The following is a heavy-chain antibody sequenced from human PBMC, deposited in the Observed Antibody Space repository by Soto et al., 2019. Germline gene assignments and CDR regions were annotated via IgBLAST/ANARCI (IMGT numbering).Heavy chain of an antibody. CDR1: GGTFSSYA. CDR2: IIPIFGTA. CDR3: ARDLSGYSYGQLDY. J-gene: IGHJ4*02. Sequence: SVKVSCKASGGTFSSYAISWVREAPGQGLEWMGGIIPIFGTANYAQKFQGRVTITADESTSTAYMELSSLRSEDTAVYYCARDLSGYSYGQLDYWGQGTLVTVSS. D-gene: IGHD5-18*01. V-gene: IGHV1-69*13.